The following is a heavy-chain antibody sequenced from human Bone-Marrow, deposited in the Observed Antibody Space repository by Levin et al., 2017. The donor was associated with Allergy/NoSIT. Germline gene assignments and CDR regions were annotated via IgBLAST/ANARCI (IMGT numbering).Heavy chain of an antibody. CDR1: GDSISSGYY. CDR2: LYYSGSP. V-gene: IGHV4-31*03. J-gene: IGHJ6*02. Sequence: PSETLSLTCTVSGDSISSGYYWTWIRQHPGKGLEWIGHLYYSGSPYYNPPLRGRVTISVDTSKNQFSLELTSVTAADTAVYYCARDPRHSSGSMDVWGQGTTVTVSS. D-gene: IGHD3-22*01. CDR3: ARDPRHSSGSMDV.